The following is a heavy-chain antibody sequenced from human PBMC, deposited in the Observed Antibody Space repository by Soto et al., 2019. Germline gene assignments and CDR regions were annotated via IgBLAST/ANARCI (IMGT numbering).Heavy chain of an antibody. CDR3: ARRYGGTFDY. D-gene: IGHD2-15*01. J-gene: IGHJ4*02. CDR2: IYYSGST. CDR1: GASISSGGYY. Sequence: PSETLSLTCTVSGASISSGGYYWTWIRQHPGKGLEWIGYIYYSGSTNYNPSLKSRVTISVDTSKNQFSLKLSSVTAADTAVYYCARRYGGTFDYWGQGTLVTVSS. V-gene: IGHV4-61*08.